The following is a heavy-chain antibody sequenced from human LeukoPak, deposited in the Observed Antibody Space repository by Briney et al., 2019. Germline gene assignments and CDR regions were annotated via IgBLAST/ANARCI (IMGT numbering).Heavy chain of an antibody. Sequence: GGSLRLSCAASGFTFSSYAMSWVRQAPGKGLEWVSAISGSGGSTYYADSVKGRFTISRDNSKNTLYLQMSSLRAEDTAVYYCAKDLRSSSSWYYWGQGTLVTVSS. CDR3: AKDLRSSSSWYY. V-gene: IGHV3-23*01. CDR1: GFTFSSYA. D-gene: IGHD6-13*01. CDR2: ISGSGGST. J-gene: IGHJ4*02.